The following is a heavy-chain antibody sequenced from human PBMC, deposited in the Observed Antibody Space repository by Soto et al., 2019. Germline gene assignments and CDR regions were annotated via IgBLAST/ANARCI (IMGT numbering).Heavy chain of an antibody. D-gene: IGHD3-16*02. V-gene: IGHV3-21*01. J-gene: IGHJ4*02. CDR2: ISSSVLYI. Sequence: WGSLRLSCAASGFIFGRYSMNCVRQAPGRGLEWVSSISSSVLYIYYSDSLKGRFTISRDDSKNSVSLQMNSLRVEDTAIYYCARDWGDCYRATCSSTFDYWGQGALVTVSS. CDR3: ARDWGDCYRATCSSTFDY. CDR1: GFIFGRYS.